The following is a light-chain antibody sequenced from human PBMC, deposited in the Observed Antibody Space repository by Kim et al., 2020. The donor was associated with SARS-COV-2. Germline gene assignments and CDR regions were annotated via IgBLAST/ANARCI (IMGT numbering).Light chain of an antibody. CDR3: QQYYSTPVT. CDR2: WAS. V-gene: IGKV4-1*01. Sequence: ATINCKSSQSVSHSSNNKNYLAWYQQKPGQPPKLLIYWASTRESGVPDRFSGSGSGTDFTLTISSLQAEDVAVYYCQQYYSTPVTFGQGTKVDIK. J-gene: IGKJ1*01. CDR1: QSVSHSSNNKNY.